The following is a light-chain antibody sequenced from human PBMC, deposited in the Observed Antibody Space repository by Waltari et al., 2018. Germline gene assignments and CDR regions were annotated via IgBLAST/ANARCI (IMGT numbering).Light chain of an antibody. CDR1: QSLSRSR. CDR2: GAS. V-gene: IGKV3-20*01. J-gene: IGKJ2*01. Sequence: EIVLTQSPGTLSLSPGERATLSCMASQSLSRSRLAWYLHKPGQAPRLLIYGASCRATGIPDRFSGSGSGTDFSLTISRVEPEDFAVYYCQQYGSSVMYTFGQGTKLEIK. CDR3: QQYGSSVMYT.